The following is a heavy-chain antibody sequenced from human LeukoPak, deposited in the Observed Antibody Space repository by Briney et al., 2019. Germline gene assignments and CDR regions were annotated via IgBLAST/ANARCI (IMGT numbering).Heavy chain of an antibody. CDR1: GFTFSSYS. CDR3: AGSNFGELTLYYFDY. CDR2: IYSGGNT. Sequence: GGSLRLSCAASGFTFSSYSMNWVRQAPGKGLEWVSFIYSGGNTHYSDSVKGRFTISRDNAKNSLYLQMNSLRAEDTAVYYCAGSNFGELTLYYFDYWGQGTLVTVSS. D-gene: IGHD3-10*01. J-gene: IGHJ4*02. V-gene: IGHV3-21*01.